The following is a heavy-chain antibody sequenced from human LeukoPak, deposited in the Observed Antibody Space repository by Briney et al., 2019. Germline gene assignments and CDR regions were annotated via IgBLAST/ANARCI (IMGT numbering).Heavy chain of an antibody. Sequence: EGSLRLSCAVSGTTLSNYGMSWVRKAPGKGLEWVAGMSGSGGGTNYADSVKGRFTVSRDNSKNTLYLQMKSLRAEDTAVYFCAKRGVVIRVILVGFYKEAYYFDSWGQGALVTVSS. CDR2: MSGSGGGT. J-gene: IGHJ4*02. D-gene: IGHD3-22*01. CDR1: GTTLSNYG. V-gene: IGHV3-23*01. CDR3: AKRGVVIRVILVGFYKEAYYFDS.